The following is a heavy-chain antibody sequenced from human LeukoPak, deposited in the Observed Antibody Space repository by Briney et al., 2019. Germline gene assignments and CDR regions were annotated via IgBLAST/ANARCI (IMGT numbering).Heavy chain of an antibody. J-gene: IGHJ6*03. Sequence: GGSLRLSCAASGFTFSSYGMHWVRQAPGKGLEWVAFIGYDGSNKYYADSVKGRFTISRDNSKNTLYLQMHSLRAEDTAVYYCAKDSIPARVTDYYYYYYMDVWGKGPTVTVSS. CDR2: IGYDGSNK. CDR1: GFTFSSYG. V-gene: IGHV3-30*02. CDR3: AKDSIPARVTDYYYYYYMDV. D-gene: IGHD5-18*01.